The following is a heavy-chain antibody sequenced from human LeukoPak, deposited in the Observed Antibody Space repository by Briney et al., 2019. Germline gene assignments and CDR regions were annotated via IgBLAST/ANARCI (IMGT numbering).Heavy chain of an antibody. CDR3: ARHSTVWGVGGVDY. Sequence: SETLSLTCTVSGGSISSSSYYWGWIRQPPGKGLERIGSIYYSGSTYYNPSLKSRVTISVDTSKNQFSLKLSSVTAADTAVYYCARHSTVWGVGGVDYWGQGTLVTVSS. V-gene: IGHV4-39*01. D-gene: IGHD2-2*01. CDR1: GGSISSSSYY. J-gene: IGHJ4*02. CDR2: IYYSGST.